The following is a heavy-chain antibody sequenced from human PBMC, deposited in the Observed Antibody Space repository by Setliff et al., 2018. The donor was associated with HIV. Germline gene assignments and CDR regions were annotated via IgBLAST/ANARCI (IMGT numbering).Heavy chain of an antibody. CDR3: ARGRDSVLTPFDY. CDR1: GGSFSGYS. Sequence: SETLSLTCGVSGGSFSGYSWSWIRQSPGKGLEWIGEANHSGSSNLNPSFERRATISGVPSKNQFSLRLSSVTAADTAIYYCARGRDSVLTPFDYWGQGTLVTVSS. CDR2: ANHSGSS. D-gene: IGHD3-10*01. J-gene: IGHJ4*02. V-gene: IGHV4-34*04.